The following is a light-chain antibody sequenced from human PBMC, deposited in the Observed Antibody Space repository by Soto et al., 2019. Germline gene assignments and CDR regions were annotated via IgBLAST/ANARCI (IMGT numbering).Light chain of an antibody. Sequence: QSVLTQPASVSGSPGQSITISCTGTSSDVVSYNLVSWYQQHPGKAPKLMIYEGSKRPSGVSNRFSGSKSGNTASLTISGLQAEDEADYYCCSYAGSSSYVFGTGTKATVL. CDR1: SSDVVSYNL. J-gene: IGLJ1*01. V-gene: IGLV2-23*01. CDR2: EGS. CDR3: CSYAGSSSYV.